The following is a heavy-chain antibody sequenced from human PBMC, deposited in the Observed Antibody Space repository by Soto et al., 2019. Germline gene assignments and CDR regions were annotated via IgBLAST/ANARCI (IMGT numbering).Heavy chain of an antibody. CDR1: GGSIRSGDYY. CDR2: IYYSEST. CDR3: TSTVAAPRSFYSYYGLDV. D-gene: IGHD6-6*01. Sequence: QVQLQESGPGLVEPSQTLSLTCTVSGGSIRSGDYYWSWIRQPPGKGLEWIGYIYYSESTNYNPSLKSRITISVDTSKNQFSPKLSSVTAADTAVYFCTSTVAAPRSFYSYYGLDVWGQGTTVAVSS. V-gene: IGHV4-30-4*01. J-gene: IGHJ6*02.